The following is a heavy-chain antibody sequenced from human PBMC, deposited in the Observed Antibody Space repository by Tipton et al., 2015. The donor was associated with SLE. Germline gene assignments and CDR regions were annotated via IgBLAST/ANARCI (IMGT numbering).Heavy chain of an antibody. CDR3: ARGRPPYYYGMDV. V-gene: IGHV4-34*01. J-gene: IGHJ6*02. Sequence: TLSLTCAVYGASFSGYYWNWIRQSPRKGLEWIGEISPSGSINYNPSLKSRVTISVDTSKNQFSLNVSSVTAADTAVYYCARGRPPYYYGMDVWGQGTTVTVSS. CDR1: GASFSGYY. CDR2: ISPSGSI.